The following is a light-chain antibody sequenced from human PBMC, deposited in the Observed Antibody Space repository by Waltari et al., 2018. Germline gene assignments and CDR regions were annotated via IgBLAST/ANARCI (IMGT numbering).Light chain of an antibody. CDR3: QAWDSSTAV. Sequence: SYEVTQPPSVSVSPGQTASITCSGHKLGNKYASWYTQRPCQSPVLVSYQDNKRPSGIPGRFSGSKSGSTASLTISGTQAMDEAVYYCQAWDSSTAVFGGGTKLTVL. J-gene: IGLJ2*01. CDR2: QDN. CDR1: KLGNKY. V-gene: IGLV3-1*01.